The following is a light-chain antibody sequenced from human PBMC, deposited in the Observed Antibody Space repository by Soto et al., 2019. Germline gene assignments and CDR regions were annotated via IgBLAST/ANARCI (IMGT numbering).Light chain of an antibody. V-gene: IGLV1-44*01. Sequence: QSVLTQPPSLSGTPGQRVTVSCTGSSANIGSNTVNWYQQLPGTAPKLLVYSDNQRPSGVPDRFSGSRSGTSASLAISGLQSEDEADYYCAAWDDSLNGRLFGGGTKVTVL. CDR1: SANIGSNT. J-gene: IGLJ3*02. CDR2: SDN. CDR3: AAWDDSLNGRL.